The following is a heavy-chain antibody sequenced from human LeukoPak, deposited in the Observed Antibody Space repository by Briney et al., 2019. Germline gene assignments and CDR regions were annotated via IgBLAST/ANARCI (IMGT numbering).Heavy chain of an antibody. Sequence: GGSLRLSCAASGFTFSSYSMNWVRQAPGKGLEWVSAISGSGGSTYYADSVKGRFTISRDNSKNTLYLQMNSLRAEDTAVYYCAKYDILTGYYGYYFDYWGQGTLVTVSS. CDR1: GFTFSSYS. J-gene: IGHJ4*02. V-gene: IGHV3-23*01. D-gene: IGHD3-9*01. CDR3: AKYDILTGYYGYYFDY. CDR2: ISGSGGST.